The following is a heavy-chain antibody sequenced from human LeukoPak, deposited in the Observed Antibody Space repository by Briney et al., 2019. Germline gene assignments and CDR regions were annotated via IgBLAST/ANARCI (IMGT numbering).Heavy chain of an antibody. Sequence: PGRSLRLSCAASGFTFEGYAMPWVRQAPGKGLEWVSGISWNNGSIGYADSVKGRFTISRDNAKNSLYLQMNSLRAEDTALYYCAKGVSVPAARMNYYMDVWGKGTTVTVSS. V-gene: IGHV3-9*01. CDR3: AKGVSVPAARMNYYMDV. CDR1: GFTFEGYA. D-gene: IGHD2-2*01. CDR2: ISWNNGSI. J-gene: IGHJ6*03.